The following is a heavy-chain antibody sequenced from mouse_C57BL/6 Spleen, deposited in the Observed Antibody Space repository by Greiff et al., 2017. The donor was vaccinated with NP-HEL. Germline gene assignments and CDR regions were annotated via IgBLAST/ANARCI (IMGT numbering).Heavy chain of an antibody. D-gene: IGHD3-2*02. CDR3: ARPGQLRPAWFAY. CDR1: GFTFSSYA. Sequence: EVQGVESGGGLVKPGGSLKLSCAASGFTFSSYAMSWVRQTPEKRLEWVATISDGGSYTYYPDNVKGRFTISRDNAKNNLYLQMSHLKSEDTAMYYCARPGQLRPAWFAYWGQGTLVTVSA. J-gene: IGHJ3*01. V-gene: IGHV5-4*01. CDR2: ISDGGSYT.